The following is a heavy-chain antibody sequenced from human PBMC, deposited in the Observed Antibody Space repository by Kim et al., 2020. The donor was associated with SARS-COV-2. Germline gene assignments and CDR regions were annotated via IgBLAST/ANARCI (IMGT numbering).Heavy chain of an antibody. V-gene: IGHV4-31*03. CDR3: ARAPLKNPVPLGYYDYCGMDV. J-gene: IGHJ6*02. CDR2: IYYSGST. CDR1: GGSISSGGYY. Sequence: SETLSLTCTVSGGSISSGGYYWSWIRQHPGKGLEWTGYIYYSGSTYYNPSLKSRVTIYVDTSKNQFSLKLSSVTAADMAVYYCARAPLKNPVPLGYYDYCGMDVWGQGTTDTVSS.